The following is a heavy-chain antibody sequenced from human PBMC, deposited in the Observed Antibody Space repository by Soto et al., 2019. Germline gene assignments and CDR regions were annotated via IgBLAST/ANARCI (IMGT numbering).Heavy chain of an antibody. CDR2: INPDGSER. Sequence: EVQVVESGGGLVQPGGSLRLSCAASGFTFSTYWMPWVRQTPGKGLEWVATINPDGSERYYVDSLKGRFTISRDNAKNSLYLQMNSLRVDDTAVYYCTRARIDYWGQGTLVTVSS. CDR3: TRARIDY. J-gene: IGHJ4*02. V-gene: IGHV3-7*01. CDR1: GFTFSTYW.